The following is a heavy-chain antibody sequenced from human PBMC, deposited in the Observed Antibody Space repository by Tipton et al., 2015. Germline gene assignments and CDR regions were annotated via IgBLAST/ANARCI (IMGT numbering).Heavy chain of an antibody. CDR3: ARDLEHGMDV. CDR2: ISYSGST. Sequence: TLSLTCTVSGGSVNSANYYWSWIRQPPGKGLEWIGYISYSGSTHYNPSFKSRVAISVDTSKNQFSLTLNSVTAADTAVYYCARDLEHGMDVWGQGTTVTVS. J-gene: IGHJ6*02. D-gene: IGHD5-24*01. V-gene: IGHV4-61*01. CDR1: GGSVNSANYY.